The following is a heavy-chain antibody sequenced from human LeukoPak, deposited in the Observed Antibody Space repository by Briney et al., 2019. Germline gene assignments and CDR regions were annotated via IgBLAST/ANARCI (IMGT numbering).Heavy chain of an antibody. CDR1: GYTFTSYG. Sequence: ASVKVSCKASGYTFTSYGISWVRQAPGQGLEWMGWLRAYNGNTHYAQKLQGRDTMTTDTSTSTAYVELRTLRSDDTAVYYCARDGAYGSGSYYNAFDIWGQGTMVTVSS. V-gene: IGHV1-18*01. D-gene: IGHD3-10*01. CDR2: LRAYNGNT. J-gene: IGHJ3*02. CDR3: ARDGAYGSGSYYNAFDI.